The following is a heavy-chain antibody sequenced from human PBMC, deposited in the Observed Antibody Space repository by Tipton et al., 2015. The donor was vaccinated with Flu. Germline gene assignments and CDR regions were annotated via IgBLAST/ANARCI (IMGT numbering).Heavy chain of an antibody. V-gene: IGHV1-18*01. CDR1: GYTFTSYG. CDR2: ISGYNGNT. Sequence: QLVQSGAEVKKPGASVKVSCKASGYTFTSYGVTWVRQAPGQGLEWMGWISGYNGNTNYARKLQGRVTMTTDTSSSTAYMELTSLRSDDTAVYYCAREGIAVAGPLYYYYGMDVWGQGTTVTVSS. CDR3: AREGIAVAGPLYYYYGMDV. J-gene: IGHJ6*02. D-gene: IGHD6-19*01.